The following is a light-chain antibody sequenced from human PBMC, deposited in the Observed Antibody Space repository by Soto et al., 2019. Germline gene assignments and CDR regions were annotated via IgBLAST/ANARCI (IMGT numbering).Light chain of an antibody. Sequence: SALTQPASVSGSPGQSITISCTGTSSDVGSYNLVSWYQQHPGKAPKLMIYEGSKRPSGVSNRFSGSKSGNTASLTISGLQAEDEADYYCCSYAGSSTVVFGGGTKVTV. CDR2: EGS. CDR1: SSDVGSYNL. V-gene: IGLV2-23*01. J-gene: IGLJ2*01. CDR3: CSYAGSSTVV.